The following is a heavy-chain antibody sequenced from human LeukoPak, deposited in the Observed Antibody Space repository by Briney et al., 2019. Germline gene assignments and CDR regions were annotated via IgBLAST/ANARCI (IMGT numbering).Heavy chain of an antibody. CDR1: GFAFSDHW. CDR2: IYSGGTT. Sequence: PGGSLTLSCAASGFAFSDHWMIWVRQAPGKGLEWVSVIYSGGTTYYADSVKGRFTISRDNSKNTLSLQMNNLRAEDTAVYYCARDGYGNNYMDVWGKGTTVTVSS. J-gene: IGHJ6*03. D-gene: IGHD1/OR15-1a*01. CDR3: ARDGYGNNYMDV. V-gene: IGHV3-53*01.